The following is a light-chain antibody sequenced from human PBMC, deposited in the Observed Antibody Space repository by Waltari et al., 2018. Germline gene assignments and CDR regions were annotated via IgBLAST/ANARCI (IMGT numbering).Light chain of an antibody. CDR3: RSYPSVGPVV. J-gene: IGLJ2*01. Sequence: QSALTQPASVSGSPGQSITVSCIGTSSASGSYYLVLWYQHHPGKAPKLVIHEGRNRPSVVSIRVAGSKPGTTASPTTSRLQPEDEANYYCRSYPSVGPVVFGGGTKLTVL. CDR2: EGR. V-gene: IGLV2-14*02. CDR1: SSASGSYYL.